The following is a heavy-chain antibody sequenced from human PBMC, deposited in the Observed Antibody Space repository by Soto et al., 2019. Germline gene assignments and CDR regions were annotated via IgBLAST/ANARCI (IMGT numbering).Heavy chain of an antibody. J-gene: IGHJ6*02. CDR3: ARDKITPVGHFYQFGMDG. D-gene: IGHD2-2*01. Sequence: QVQLVQSGAEVRKPGASVTVSCKASGYSFTQYAIHWVRQAPGRSLEWLGWINPANGNTKYSEKFQGRVTLTRDTSATTAYMETSSLRTEDVGLYYCARDKITPVGHFYQFGMDGWGQGATVTVSS. V-gene: IGHV1-3*01. CDR2: INPANGNT. CDR1: GYSFTQYA.